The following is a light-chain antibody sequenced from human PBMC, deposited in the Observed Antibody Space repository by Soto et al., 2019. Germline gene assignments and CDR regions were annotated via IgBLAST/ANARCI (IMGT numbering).Light chain of an antibody. CDR1: SGSVSTSHY. V-gene: IGLV8-61*01. CDR3: ALYMGFGISWV. Sequence: QTVVTQEPSFSVSPGGTVTLTCGLTSGSVSTSHYPSWYQQIPGRPPRTLMYSTNTRSSGVPDRFSGSIVGDKAALTITGARADDECEYSCALYMGFGISWVFGGGTKLTVL. J-gene: IGLJ2*01. CDR2: STN.